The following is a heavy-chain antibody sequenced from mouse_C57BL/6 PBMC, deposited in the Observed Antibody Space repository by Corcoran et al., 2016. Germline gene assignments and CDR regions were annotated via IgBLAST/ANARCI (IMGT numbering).Heavy chain of an antibody. Sequence: QVQLKQSGAELVRPGASVKLSCKASGYTFTDYYINWVKQRPGQGLEWIARIYPGSGNTYYNEKFKGKATLTAEKSSSTAYMQLSSLTSEDSAVYFCARTVVATYYFDYWGQGTTLTVSS. CDR1: GYTFTDYY. CDR2: IYPGSGNT. CDR3: ARTVVATYYFDY. V-gene: IGHV1-76*01. D-gene: IGHD1-1*01. J-gene: IGHJ2*01.